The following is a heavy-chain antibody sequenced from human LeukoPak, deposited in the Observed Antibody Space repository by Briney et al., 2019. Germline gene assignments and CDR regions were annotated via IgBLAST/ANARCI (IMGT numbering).Heavy chain of an antibody. V-gene: IGHV1-69*05. Sequence: ASVKVSCKASGGTFSSYAISWVRQAPGQGLEWMGGIIPIFGTANYAQKFQGRVTITTDESTSTAYMELSSLRSEDTAVYYCARRWGYCSSTSCPPAMWFDPWGQGTLVTVSS. J-gene: IGHJ5*02. CDR3: ARRWGYCSSTSCPPAMWFDP. D-gene: IGHD2-2*01. CDR2: IIPIFGTA. CDR1: GGTFSSYA.